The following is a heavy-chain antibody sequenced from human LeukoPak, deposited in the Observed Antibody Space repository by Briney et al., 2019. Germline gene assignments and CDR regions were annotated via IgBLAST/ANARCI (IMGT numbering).Heavy chain of an antibody. CDR3: ARYPGESLTMAPDY. CDR1: GFTFSSYS. D-gene: IGHD3-10*01. J-gene: IGHJ4*02. V-gene: IGHV3-21*01. CDR2: ISSSSSYI. Sequence: PGGSLRLSCAASGFTFSSYSMNWVRQAPGKGLEWVSSISSSSSYIYYADSVKGRFAISRDNAKNSLYLQMNSLRAEDTAVYYCARYPGESLTMAPDYWGQGTLVAVSS.